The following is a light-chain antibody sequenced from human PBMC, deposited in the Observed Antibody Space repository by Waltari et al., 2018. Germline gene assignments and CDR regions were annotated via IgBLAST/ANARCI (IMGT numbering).Light chain of an antibody. Sequence: QLVLTQSPSASASLGASVKLTCTLSSGHSSNIVAWHQQKPEKGPRYLMKVNSDGSHTKGDEMPDRFAGSSSGSERYLTISSLQSEDEADYYCQTGGHGTWVFGGGTKLTVV. CDR3: QTGGHGTWV. CDR2: VNSDGSH. V-gene: IGLV4-69*01. CDR1: SGHSSNI. J-gene: IGLJ3*02.